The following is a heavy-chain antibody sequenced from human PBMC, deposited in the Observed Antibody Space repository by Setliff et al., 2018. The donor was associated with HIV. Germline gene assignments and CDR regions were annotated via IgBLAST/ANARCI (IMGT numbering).Heavy chain of an antibody. CDR1: GFTFSSYG. Sequence: GGSLRLSCAASGFTFSSYGMHWVRQAPGKGLEWVAFIRYDGSNKYYADSVKGRFTISRDNSKNTLYLQMNSLRAEDTAVYYCARSRYDSGGYPDAFDIWGQGTMVT. CDR2: IRYDGSNK. CDR3: ARSRYDSGGYPDAFDI. V-gene: IGHV3-30*02. D-gene: IGHD3-22*01. J-gene: IGHJ3*02.